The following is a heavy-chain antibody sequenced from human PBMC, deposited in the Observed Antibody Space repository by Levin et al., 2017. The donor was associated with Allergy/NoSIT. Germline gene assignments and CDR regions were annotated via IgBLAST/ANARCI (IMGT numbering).Heavy chain of an antibody. CDR3: ARDSSYYDFWSGYPVGGY. J-gene: IGHJ4*02. Sequence: GESLKISCAASGFTFSSYWMSWVRQAPGKGLEWVANIKQDGSEKYYVDSVKGRFTISRDNAKNSLYLQMNSLRAEDTAVYYCARDSSYYDFWSGYPVGGYWGQGTLVTVSS. D-gene: IGHD3-3*01. CDR2: IKQDGSEK. CDR1: GFTFSSYW. V-gene: IGHV3-7*01.